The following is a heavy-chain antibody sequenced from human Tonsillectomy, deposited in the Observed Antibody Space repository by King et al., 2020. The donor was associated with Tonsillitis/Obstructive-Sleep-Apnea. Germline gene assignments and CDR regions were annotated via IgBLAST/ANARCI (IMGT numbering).Heavy chain of an antibody. V-gene: IGHV3-21*01. D-gene: IGHD2-15*01. Sequence: EVQLVESGGGLVKPGGSLRLSCAASGFTFSSYNMNWVRQAPGKGLEWVSSIGTSRTYIYYADSVKGRFTISRDNAKNSLYLQMNYLRPEDTAVYYCARDCSGGPCYAEALDIWGQGTMVTVSS. CDR2: IGTSRTYI. J-gene: IGHJ3*02. CDR1: GFTFSSYN. CDR3: ARDCSGGPCYAEALDI.